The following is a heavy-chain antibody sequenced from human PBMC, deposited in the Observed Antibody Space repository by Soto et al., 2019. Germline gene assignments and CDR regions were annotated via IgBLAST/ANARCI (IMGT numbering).Heavy chain of an antibody. Sequence: ASVKFSCKASGYTFTSYYMHWVRQAPGQGLEWMGIINPSGGSTSYAQKFQGRVTITRDTSASTVFMELSSLRSEDTAVYYCTRGCSGGTCYIFEFWGQGTLVTVSS. J-gene: IGHJ4*02. V-gene: IGHV1-46*01. CDR2: INPSGGST. D-gene: IGHD2-15*01. CDR3: TRGCSGGTCYIFEF. CDR1: GYTFTSYY.